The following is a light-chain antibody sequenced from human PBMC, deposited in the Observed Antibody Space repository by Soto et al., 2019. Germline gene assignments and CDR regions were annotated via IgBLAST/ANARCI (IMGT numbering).Light chain of an antibody. V-gene: IGKV1-39*01. CDR3: QQSYSTPRT. J-gene: IGKJ4*01. Sequence: DIQMTRSPSSLSASVGDRVTITCRASQNISSYLNWYQQKPGKAPNLLIYAASSLQSGVPSRFSGSGSGTDFTLTISSLQPEAFATYYCQQSYSTPRTFAGGTKVDIK. CDR2: AAS. CDR1: QNISSY.